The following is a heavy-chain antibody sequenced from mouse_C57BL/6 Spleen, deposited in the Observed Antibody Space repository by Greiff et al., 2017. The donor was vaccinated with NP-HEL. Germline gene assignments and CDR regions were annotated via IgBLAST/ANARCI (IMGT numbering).Heavy chain of an antibody. D-gene: IGHD2-1*01. J-gene: IGHJ3*01. Sequence: QVHVKQSGAELARPGASVKLSCKASGYTFTSYGISWVKQRTGQGLEWIGEIYPRSGNTYYNEKFKGKATLTADKSSSTAYMELRSLTSEDSAVYFCARPHYGNFFAYWGQGTLVTVSA. V-gene: IGHV1-81*01. CDR1: GYTFTSYG. CDR3: ARPHYGNFFAY. CDR2: IYPRSGNT.